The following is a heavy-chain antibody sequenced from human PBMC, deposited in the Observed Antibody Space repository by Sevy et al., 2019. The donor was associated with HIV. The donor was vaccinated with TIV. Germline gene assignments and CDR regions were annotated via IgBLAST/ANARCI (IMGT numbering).Heavy chain of an antibody. CDR1: GFTFITYN. CDR3: ARGPPDGSYDYFDY. V-gene: IGHV3-21*06. Sequence: GGSLRLSCAASGFTFITYNMNWVRQAPGKGLEWVSSVSGSSNYIYYAESLKGRFIISRANAKNTLYLQINSLRADDTAVYYCARGPPDGSYDYFDYWGQGTLVTVSS. CDR2: VSGSSNYI. J-gene: IGHJ4*02. D-gene: IGHD1-26*01.